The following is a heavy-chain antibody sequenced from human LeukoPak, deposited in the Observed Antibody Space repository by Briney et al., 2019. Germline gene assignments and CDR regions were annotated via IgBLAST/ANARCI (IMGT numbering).Heavy chain of an antibody. V-gene: IGHV4-39*01. D-gene: IGHD3/OR15-3a*01. CDR3: ARQTGSGLFILP. CDR2: IYYTGNT. CDR1: GVSISSSNSY. J-gene: IGHJ4*02. Sequence: LETLSLTCTVSGVSISSSNSYWGWIRQPPGTGLEWIGSIYYTGNTYYNASLKSRVTISIDTSKNQISLRLTSVTATDTAIYYCARQTGSGLFILPGGQGTLVTVSS.